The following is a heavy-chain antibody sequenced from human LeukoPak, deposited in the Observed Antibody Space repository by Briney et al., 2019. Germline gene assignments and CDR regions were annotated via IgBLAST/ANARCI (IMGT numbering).Heavy chain of an antibody. CDR3: AKGWYSSGWFSGPFSGGYYFDY. D-gene: IGHD6-19*01. CDR1: GFTFDDYA. V-gene: IGHV3-9*01. Sequence: PGRSLRLSCAASGFTFDDYAMHWVRQAPGKGLEWVSGISWNSGSIGYADSVKGRFTISRDNAKNSLHLQMNSLRAEDTALYYCAKGWYSSGWFSGPFSGGYYFDYWGQGTLVTVSS. J-gene: IGHJ4*02. CDR2: ISWNSGSI.